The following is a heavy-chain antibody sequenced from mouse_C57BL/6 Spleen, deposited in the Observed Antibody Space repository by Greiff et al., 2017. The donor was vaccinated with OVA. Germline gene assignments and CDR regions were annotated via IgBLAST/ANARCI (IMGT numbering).Heavy chain of an antibody. CDR3: ARRGYGSSYPYLYFDV. CDR1: GYTFTSYW. CDR2: INPSNGGT. V-gene: IGHV1-53*01. Sequence: QVQLQQPGTELVKPGASVKLSCKASGYTFTSYWMHWVKQRPGQGLEWIGNINPSNGGTNYNEKFKSKATLTVDKSSSTAYMQLSSLTSEDSAVYYCARRGYGSSYPYLYFDVWGTGTTVTVSS. D-gene: IGHD1-1*01. J-gene: IGHJ1*03.